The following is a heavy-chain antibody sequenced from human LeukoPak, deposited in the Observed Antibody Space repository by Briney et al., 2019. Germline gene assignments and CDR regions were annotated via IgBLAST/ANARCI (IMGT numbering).Heavy chain of an antibody. CDR1: GFTFSSYS. CDR2: ISSSSSTI. J-gene: IGHJ4*02. CDR3: ARDYFDGGGYYYLAH. D-gene: IGHD3-22*01. Sequence: GGSLRLSCAASGFTFSSYSMNWVRQAPGKGLEWVSYISSSSSTIYYADSVKGRFTISRDNAKNSLYLQMNSLRAEDTAVYYCARDYFDGGGYYYLAHWGQGTLVTVSS. V-gene: IGHV3-48*01.